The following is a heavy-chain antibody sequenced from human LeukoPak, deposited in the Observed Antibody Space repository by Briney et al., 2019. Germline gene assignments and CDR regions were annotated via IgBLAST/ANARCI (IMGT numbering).Heavy chain of an antibody. CDR3: ARGGYGDPFDY. J-gene: IGHJ4*02. CDR2: VYTSGST. D-gene: IGHD4-17*01. CDR1: GGSISGYY. V-gene: IGHV4-4*07. Sequence: SETLSLTCTVSGGSISGYYWSWVRQPAGKGLEWIGRVYTSGSTNYNPSLKSRVTMSIDTSKKQFSLKLRSVTAADTAVYYCARGGYGDPFDYWGQGTLVTVSS.